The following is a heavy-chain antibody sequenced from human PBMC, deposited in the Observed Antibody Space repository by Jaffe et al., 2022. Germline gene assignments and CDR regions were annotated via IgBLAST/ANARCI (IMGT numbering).Heavy chain of an antibody. V-gene: IGHV4-59*01. CDR3: ARNGYSSGGPKGAFDI. D-gene: IGHD6-19*01. J-gene: IGHJ3*02. CDR2: IYYSGST. Sequence: QVQLQESGPGLVKPSETLSLTCTVSGGSISSYYWSWIRQPPGKGLEWIGYIYYSGSTNYNPSLKSRVTISVDTSKNQFSLKLSSVTAADTAVYYCARNGYSSGGPKGAFDIWGQGTMVTVSS. CDR1: GGSISSYY.